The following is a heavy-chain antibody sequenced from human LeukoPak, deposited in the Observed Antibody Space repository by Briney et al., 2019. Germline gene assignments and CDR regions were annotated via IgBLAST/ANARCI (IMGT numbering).Heavy chain of an antibody. Sequence: GGSLRLSCAASGFTFSSYAMSWVRQAPGKGLXXXXXXXXXGGSTYYADSAKGRFTISRDNSKNTLYLQMNSLRAEDTAVYYCAKGGDSSGWRLYYYYYMDVWGKGTTVTVSS. CDR2: XXXXGGST. V-gene: IGHV3-23*01. J-gene: IGHJ6*03. CDR3: AKGGDSSGWRLYYYYYMDV. D-gene: IGHD6-19*01. CDR1: GFTFSSYA.